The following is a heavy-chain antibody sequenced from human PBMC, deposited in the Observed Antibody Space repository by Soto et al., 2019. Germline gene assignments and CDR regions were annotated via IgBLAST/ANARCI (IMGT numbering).Heavy chain of an antibody. CDR2: IYCSGSP. J-gene: IGHJ4*02. CDR1: GGSLSRDH. Sequence: PSETLCLTCFVAGGSLSRDHLNWIRQPPGTVLEWIGNIYCSGSPNYNPSLKSRVTISVDTSKTQFSLKLSSVAAEDTAVYYCARRRLRESDPSFYYWGQGTLVTVSS. CDR3: ARRRLRESDPSFYY. D-gene: IGHD5-12*01. V-gene: IGHV4-59*08.